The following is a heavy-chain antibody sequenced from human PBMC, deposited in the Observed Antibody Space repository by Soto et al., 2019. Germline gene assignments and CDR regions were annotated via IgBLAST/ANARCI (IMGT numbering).Heavy chain of an antibody. CDR3: ARRASRFGTFDY. Sequence: QVQLVQSGAEVKKPGSSVKVSCKASGGTFSSYAISWVRQSPGQGLEWMGGIIPIFGTANYAQKFQGRVTISADESTSTAYMELSSLRSEDTAVYYCARRASRFGTFDYWGQGTLVTVSS. V-gene: IGHV1-69*01. CDR1: GGTFSSYA. D-gene: IGHD3-10*02. J-gene: IGHJ4*02. CDR2: IIPIFGTA.